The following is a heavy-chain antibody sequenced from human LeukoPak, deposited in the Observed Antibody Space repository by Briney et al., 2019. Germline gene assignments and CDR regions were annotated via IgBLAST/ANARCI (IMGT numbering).Heavy chain of an antibody. Sequence: ASVKVSCKASGGTFSSYAISWVRQAPGQGLEWMGGIIPIFGTANYAQKFQGRVTITADKSTGTAYMELSSLRSEDTAVYYCARVRSSGWRSSTSYNYWGQGTLVTVSS. V-gene: IGHV1-69*06. CDR2: IIPIFGTA. D-gene: IGHD6-19*01. CDR3: ARVRSSGWRSSTSYNY. CDR1: GGTFSSYA. J-gene: IGHJ4*02.